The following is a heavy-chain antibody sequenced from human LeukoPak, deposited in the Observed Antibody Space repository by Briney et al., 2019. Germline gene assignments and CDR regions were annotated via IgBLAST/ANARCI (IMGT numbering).Heavy chain of an antibody. CDR1: GFTLSSYA. V-gene: IGHV3-30-3*01. D-gene: IGHD1-1*01. Sequence: GRSLRLSCAASGFTLSSYAMHWVRQAPGKGLEWVAVISYDGSNKYYADSVKGRFTTSRDNSKNTLYLQMNSLRAEDTAVYYCARDTRYYFDYWGQGTLVTVSS. CDR3: ARDTRYYFDY. J-gene: IGHJ4*02. CDR2: ISYDGSNK.